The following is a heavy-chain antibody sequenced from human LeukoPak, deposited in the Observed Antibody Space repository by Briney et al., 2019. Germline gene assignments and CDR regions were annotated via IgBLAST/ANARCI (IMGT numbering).Heavy chain of an antibody. V-gene: IGHV4-59*01. J-gene: IGHJ3*02. CDR2: IYHTGST. CDR3: ASTQGVITSDAFDI. CDR1: GGSIRSFF. D-gene: IGHD3-22*01. Sequence: SETLSLTCTVSGGSIRSFFWSWLRQPPGKPLEWLGHIYHTGSTNYNPSLKSRVTISVDTSKNQFSLKLSSVTAADTAVYYCASTQGVITSDAFDIWGQGTMVTVSS.